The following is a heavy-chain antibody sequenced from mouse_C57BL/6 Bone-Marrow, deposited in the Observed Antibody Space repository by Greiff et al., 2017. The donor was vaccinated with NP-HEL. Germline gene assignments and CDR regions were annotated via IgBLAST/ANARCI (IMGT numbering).Heavy chain of an antibody. CDR3: ARGGMVYPWYFDV. CDR2: IDPSDSYT. V-gene: IGHV1-69*01. CDR1: GYTFTSYW. Sequence: QVQLQQPGAELVMPGASVKLSCKASGYTFTSYWMHWVKQRPGQGLEWIGEIDPSDSYTNYNQKFKGKSTLTVDKSSSTAYMQLSSLTSEDSAVYYCARGGMVYPWYFDVWGTGTTVTVSS. D-gene: IGHD2-3*01. J-gene: IGHJ1*03.